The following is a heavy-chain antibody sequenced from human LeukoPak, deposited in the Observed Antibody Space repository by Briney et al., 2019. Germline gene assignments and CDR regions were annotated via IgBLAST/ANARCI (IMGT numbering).Heavy chain of an antibody. CDR2: INFSGDMT. D-gene: IGHD6-6*01. Sequence: GGSLRLSCAASGFTFRSSAMTWVRQAPGKGLGWVSSINFSGDMTYYADSVRGRFAISRDNAKNTLYLQMSSLRAEDTALYYCAKDQAPARPYYWGQGTLVTVSS. CDR1: GFTFRSSA. CDR3: AKDQAPARPYY. J-gene: IGHJ4*02. V-gene: IGHV3-23*01.